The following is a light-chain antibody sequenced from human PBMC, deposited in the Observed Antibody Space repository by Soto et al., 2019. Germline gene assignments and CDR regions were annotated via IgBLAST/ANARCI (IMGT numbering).Light chain of an antibody. CDR2: AAS. Sequence: DIQMTQSPSSLSASVGDRVTIICRASQSISNYLNWYQQKPGKAPKLLIYAASTLQSGIPSRFSGSGSVTDFTLTISSLQPDDFATYYCQQSYRTPRTFGQGSKLEI. CDR3: QQSYRTPRT. J-gene: IGKJ2*01. V-gene: IGKV1-39*01. CDR1: QSISNY.